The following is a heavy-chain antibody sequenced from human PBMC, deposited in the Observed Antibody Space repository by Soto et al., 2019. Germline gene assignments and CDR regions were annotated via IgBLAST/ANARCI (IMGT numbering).Heavy chain of an antibody. CDR3: ARAPRIFGVVTPYWYFDL. V-gene: IGHV1-69*12. CDR1: GGTFSSYA. CDR2: IIPIFGTA. Sequence: QVQLVQSGADVKKPGSSVKVSCKASGGTFSSYAISWVRQAPGQGLEWMGGIIPIFGTANYAQKFQGRVTITADESTSTAYMELSSLRSEDTAVYYCARAPRIFGVVTPYWYFDLWGRGTLVTVSS. J-gene: IGHJ2*01. D-gene: IGHD3-3*01.